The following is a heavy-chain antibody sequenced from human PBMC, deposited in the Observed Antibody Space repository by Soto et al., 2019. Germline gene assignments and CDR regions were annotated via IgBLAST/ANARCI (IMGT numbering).Heavy chain of an antibody. CDR2: ISGSGGST. CDR3: AKATMVRGNVY. D-gene: IGHD3-10*01. Sequence: EVQLLESGGGLVQPGGSLRLSCAASGFTFSSYAMSWVRQAPGKGLEWVSAISGSGGSTYYADSVKGRFTISRDNSKNTLYLQMNSLIDEDTAVYYCAKATMVRGNVYWGQGTLVTVSS. V-gene: IGHV3-23*01. J-gene: IGHJ4*02. CDR1: GFTFSSYA.